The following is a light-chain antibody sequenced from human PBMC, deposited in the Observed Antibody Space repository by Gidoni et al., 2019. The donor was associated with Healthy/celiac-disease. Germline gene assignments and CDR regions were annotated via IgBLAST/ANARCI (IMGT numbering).Light chain of an antibody. CDR2: DAS. CDR1: QSVSSY. J-gene: IGKJ4*01. V-gene: IGKV3-11*01. Sequence: EIVLTQSPATLSLSPGVRATLSYRASQSVSSYLAWYQQKPGQAPRLLIYDASNRATGIPARFSGSGSGTDFTLTISSLEPEDFAVYYCQQRSNWPLTFGGGTKVEIK. CDR3: QQRSNWPLT.